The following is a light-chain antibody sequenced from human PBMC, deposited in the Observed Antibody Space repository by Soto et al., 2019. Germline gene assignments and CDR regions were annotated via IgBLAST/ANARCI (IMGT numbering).Light chain of an antibody. CDR3: CSYVGSYSYV. J-gene: IGLJ1*01. Sequence: QSALTQPRSVSGSPGQSVTISCTGTSSDVGYYNYVSWYQQHPGKAPKLMIYDVSKRPSGVPDRFSGSKSGYTASLTISGLQAEDEADYYCCSYVGSYSYVFGTGTKLTVL. V-gene: IGLV2-11*01. CDR1: SSDVGYYNY. CDR2: DVS.